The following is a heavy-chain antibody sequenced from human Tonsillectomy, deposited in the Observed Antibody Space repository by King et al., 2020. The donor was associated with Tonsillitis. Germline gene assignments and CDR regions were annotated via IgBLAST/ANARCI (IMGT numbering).Heavy chain of an antibody. CDR1: GGTFRSNA. CDR3: ARFPYCTEGVCLGTFDI. J-gene: IGHJ3*02. D-gene: IGHD2-8*01. Sequence: QLVQSGAEVNKPGSSVKVSCKASGGTFRSNAINWVRQAPGQGLEWMGGIIPIFCTANYAQKFQGRVTINADQSTSTAYMALSSLRSEDTAVYYCARFPYCTEGVCLGTFDIWGQGTMVTVSS. CDR2: IIPIFCTA. V-gene: IGHV1-69*01.